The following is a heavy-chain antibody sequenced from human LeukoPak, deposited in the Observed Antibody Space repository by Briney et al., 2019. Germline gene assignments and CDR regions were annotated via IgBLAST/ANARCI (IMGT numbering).Heavy chain of an antibody. CDR2: IYYRGST. V-gene: IGHV4-61*01. Sequence: SETLSLTCTVSGGSVSSGSYYWSWIRQPPGKGLEWIGYIYYRGSTNYNPSLKSRVTISVDTSKNQFSLKLSSVTAADTAVYYCAREEGFWSGLSQDYYYYYYGMDVWGQGTTVTVSS. CDR1: GGSVSSGSYY. J-gene: IGHJ6*02. D-gene: IGHD3-3*01. CDR3: AREEGFWSGLSQDYYYYYYGMDV.